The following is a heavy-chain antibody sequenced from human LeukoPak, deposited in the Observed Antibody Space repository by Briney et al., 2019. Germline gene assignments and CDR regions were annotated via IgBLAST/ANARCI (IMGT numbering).Heavy chain of an antibody. CDR1: GGTFSSYA. V-gene: IGHV1-69*13. CDR2: IIPIFGTA. CDR3: AKTTDSSSINPDY. J-gene: IGHJ4*02. Sequence: GASVKVSCKASGGTFSSYAISWVRQAPGQGLEWMGGIIPIFGTANYAQKFQGRVTITADESTSTAYMELSSLRSEDTAVYYCAKTTDSSSINPDYWGQGTLVTVSS. D-gene: IGHD6-6*01.